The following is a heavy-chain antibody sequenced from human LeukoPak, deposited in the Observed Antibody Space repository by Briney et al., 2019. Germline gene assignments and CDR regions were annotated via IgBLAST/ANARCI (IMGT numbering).Heavy chain of an antibody. V-gene: IGHV4-39*01. CDR2: IYYSGST. CDR3: ARRVRVIRAFDI. CDR1: GDSISSTSYF. D-gene: IGHD2-21*01. J-gene: IGHJ3*02. Sequence: PSETLSLTCTVSGDSISSTSYFWGWIRQPPGKGLEWIGSIYYSGSTYYNPSLKSRVTISVDTSKNQFSLKLSSVTAADTAVYYCARRVRVIRAFDIWGQGTMVTVSS.